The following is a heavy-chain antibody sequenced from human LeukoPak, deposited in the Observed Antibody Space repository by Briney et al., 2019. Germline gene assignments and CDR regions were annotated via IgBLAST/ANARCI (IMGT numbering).Heavy chain of an antibody. D-gene: IGHD3-10*01. CDR2: IDYSGGST. J-gene: IGHJ6*02. Sequence: PGGSLRLSCAASGFTFSSYAMSWVRQAPGKGLDWVSTIDYSGGSTYYADSVKGRFTIFRDNSKNTLYMQMNSLRAEDTAIYYCAKVPYSDYGSGRPPFMDVWGQGTTVAVS. V-gene: IGHV3-23*01. CDR3: AKVPYSDYGSGRPPFMDV. CDR1: GFTFSSYA.